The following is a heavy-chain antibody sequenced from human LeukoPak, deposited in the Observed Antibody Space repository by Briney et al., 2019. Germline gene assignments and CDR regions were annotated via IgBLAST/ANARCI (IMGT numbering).Heavy chain of an antibody. CDR1: GGSISSYY. V-gene: IGHV4-59*01. Sequence: PSETLSLTCTVSGGSISSYYWSWIRQPPGKGLEWIGYIYYSGSTNYNPSLKSRVTISVDTSKNQFSLKLSSVTAADMAVYYCAREAMITMVRGVIIDQVRYFDYWGQGTLVTVSS. D-gene: IGHD3-10*01. CDR2: IYYSGST. CDR3: AREAMITMVRGVIIDQVRYFDY. J-gene: IGHJ4*02.